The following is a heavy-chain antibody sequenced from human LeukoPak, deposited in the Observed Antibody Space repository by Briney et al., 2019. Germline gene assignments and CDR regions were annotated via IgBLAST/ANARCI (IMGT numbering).Heavy chain of an antibody. CDR3: VKTARHHDY. V-gene: IGHV3-11*01. Sequence: GSLRLSCAASGFTFSDYYMSWIRQAPGKGLECLSYISGSGSDINYVDSVKGRFTVSGDNAKNSLYLQMNSLRAEDTAVYYCVKTARHHDYWGQGTLVTVSS. CDR1: GFTFSDYY. CDR2: ISGSGSDI. J-gene: IGHJ4*02.